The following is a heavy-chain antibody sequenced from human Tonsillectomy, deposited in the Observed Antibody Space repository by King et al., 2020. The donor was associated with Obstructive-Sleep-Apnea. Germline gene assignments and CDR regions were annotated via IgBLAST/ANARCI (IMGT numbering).Heavy chain of an antibody. CDR2: ISYDGSNK. J-gene: IGHJ6*02. Sequence: VQLVQSGGGVVQPGRSLRLSCTASGFTFSSYGMHWVRQAPGKGLEWVAVISYDGSNKYYIDSVKGRFTISRDNSKNTLYLQMNSLRPEDTAVYYCAKELIAAAATGGMDAWGQGTTVTVSS. CDR3: AKELIAAAATGGMDA. D-gene: IGHD6-13*01. CDR1: GFTFSSYG. V-gene: IGHV3-30*18.